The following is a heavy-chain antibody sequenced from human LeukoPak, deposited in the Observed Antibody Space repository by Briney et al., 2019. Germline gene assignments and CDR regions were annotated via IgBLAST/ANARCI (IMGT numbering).Heavy chain of an antibody. V-gene: IGHV4-34*01. CDR3: ASTLLNYYGSGSPFDY. D-gene: IGHD3-10*01. CDR1: SGSFSGYY. J-gene: IGHJ4*02. CDR2: INHSGST. Sequence: SETLSLTRAVYSGSFSGYYWSWIRQPPGKGLEWIGEINHSGSTNYNPSLKSRVTISVDTSKNQFSLKLSSVTAADTAVYYCASTLLNYYGSGSPFDYWGQGTLVTVSS.